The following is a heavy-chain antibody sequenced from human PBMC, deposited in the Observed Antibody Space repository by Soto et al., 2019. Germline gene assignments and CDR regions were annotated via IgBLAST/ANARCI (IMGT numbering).Heavy chain of an antibody. CDR3: ARDYVAKIDDYYYGMDV. CDR1: GGTFSSYA. J-gene: IGHJ6*02. CDR2: IIPIFGTA. Sequence: QVQLVQSGAEVKKPGSSVKVSCKASGGTFSSYAISWVRQAPGQGLEWMGGIIPIFGTANYAQKFQGRVTITADKSTSTAYMELSSLRSEDTAVYYCARDYVAKIDDYYYGMDVWGQGTTVTVSS. D-gene: IGHD5-12*01. V-gene: IGHV1-69*06.